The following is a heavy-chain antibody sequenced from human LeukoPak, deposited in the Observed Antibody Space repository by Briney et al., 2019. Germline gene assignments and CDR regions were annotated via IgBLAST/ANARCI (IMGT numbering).Heavy chain of an antibody. V-gene: IGHV4-30-4*01. D-gene: IGHD3-22*01. CDR2: IYYSGST. CDR3: VRGNYDTSGYYYDY. Sequence: SETLSLTCIVSGGSISSGDYYWSWIRQPPGKGLEWIGYIYYSGSTYYTPSLRSRVTISLDTSKNQFSLKLRSVTAADTAVYSCVRGNYDTSGYYYDYWGQGTLVTVSS. CDR1: GGSISSGDYY. J-gene: IGHJ4*02.